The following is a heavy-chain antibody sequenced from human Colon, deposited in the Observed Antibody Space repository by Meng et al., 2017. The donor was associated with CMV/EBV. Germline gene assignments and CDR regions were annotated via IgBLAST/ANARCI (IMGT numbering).Heavy chain of an antibody. CDR2: ISGSSTDI. J-gene: IGHJ4*02. Sequence: QGKLVESGGAFVKPGGCLRLSCAASGFTFSDYYMSWIRQAPGKGPEWVSYISGSSTDIKYVDSVKGRFTISRDNAKNSLYLQMNSLRADDTAVYYCSRDPRTLDYWGQGTLVTVSS. CDR3: SRDPRTLDY. CDR1: GFTFSDYY. V-gene: IGHV3-11*05.